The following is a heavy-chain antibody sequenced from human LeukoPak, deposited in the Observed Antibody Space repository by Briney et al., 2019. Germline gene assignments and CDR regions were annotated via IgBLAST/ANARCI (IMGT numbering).Heavy chain of an antibody. V-gene: IGHV3-23*01. CDR2: ISSSGGST. D-gene: IGHD3-22*01. Sequence: GGSLRLSCAASGFTFSSYAMSWVRQAPGKGLEWVSAISSSGGSTYYADSVKGRFTISRDNSKNTLYLQMNSLRAEDTAVYYCAKQAYDSSGYYYVPKEYFDYWGQGTLVTVSS. CDR1: GFTFSSYA. CDR3: AKQAYDSSGYYYVPKEYFDY. J-gene: IGHJ4*02.